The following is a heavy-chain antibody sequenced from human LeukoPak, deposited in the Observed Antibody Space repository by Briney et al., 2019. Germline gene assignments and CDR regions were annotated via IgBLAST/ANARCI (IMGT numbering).Heavy chain of an antibody. D-gene: IGHD4-17*01. J-gene: IGHJ5*02. CDR2: IIPILGIA. CDR1: GGTFSSYA. CDR3: ARDFGELQGFDP. V-gene: IGHV1-69*04. Sequence: ASVKVSCKASGGTFSSYAISWVRQAPGQGLEWMGRIIPILGIANYAQKFQGRVTITADKSTSTAYMELSSLRSEDTAVYYCARDFGELQGFDPRGQGTLVTVSS.